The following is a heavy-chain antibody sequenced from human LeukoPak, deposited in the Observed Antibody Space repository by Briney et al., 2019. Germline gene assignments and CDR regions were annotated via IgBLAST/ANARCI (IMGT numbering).Heavy chain of an antibody. D-gene: IGHD5-24*01. CDR2: ISSSSSTI. CDR1: GFTFSTYS. Sequence: GGSLRLSCAAAGFTFSTYSMNWVRQPPGKGLEWVSYISSSSSTIYYADSVKGRFTISRDNAKNSLYLQMNSLRDEDTAVYYCARGASRGFDYWGHGTLVTVSS. V-gene: IGHV3-48*02. CDR3: ARGASRGFDY. J-gene: IGHJ4*01.